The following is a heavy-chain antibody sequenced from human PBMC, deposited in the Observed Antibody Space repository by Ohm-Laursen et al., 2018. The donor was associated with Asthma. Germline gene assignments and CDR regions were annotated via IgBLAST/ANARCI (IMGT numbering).Heavy chain of an antibody. CDR2: LFPDGRHT. Sequence: SLRLSCSASGFTLSDYFMHWVRQRPGGGLDWISHLFPDGRHTNYADSVKGRFTISRDNAENSVFLQMNSLRAEDTALYYCARIGPEWELPGREYSLHHWGEGTLVTVSS. CDR1: GFTLSDYF. J-gene: IGHJ1*01. V-gene: IGHV3-11*06. CDR3: ARIGPEWELPGREYSLHH. D-gene: IGHD1-26*01.